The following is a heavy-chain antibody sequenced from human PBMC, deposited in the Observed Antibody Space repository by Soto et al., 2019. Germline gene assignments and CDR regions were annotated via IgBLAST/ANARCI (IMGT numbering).Heavy chain of an antibody. CDR3: AREVRDIVPSYYMDV. V-gene: IGHV4-59*01. Sequence: SETLSLTCTVSGGSISSYYWSWIRQPPGKGLEWIGYIYYSGSTNYNPSLKSRVTISVDTSKNQFSLKLSSVTAADTAVYYCAREVRDIVPSYYMDVWGKGTTVTVSS. CDR2: IYYSGST. D-gene: IGHD2-8*01. J-gene: IGHJ6*03. CDR1: GGSISSYY.